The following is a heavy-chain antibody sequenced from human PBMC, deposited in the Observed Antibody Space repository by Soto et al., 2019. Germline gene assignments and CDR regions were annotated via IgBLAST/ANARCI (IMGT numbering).Heavy chain of an antibody. J-gene: IGHJ4*02. D-gene: IGHD1-1*01. V-gene: IGHV3-23*01. Sequence: GGSLRLSCXASGFTFSSYAMSWVRQAPGKGLEWVSAISGSGGSTYYADSVKGRFTISRDNSKNTLYLQMNSLRAEDTAVYYCANMCLNWPPCYWGQGTLVTVSS. CDR3: ANMCLNWPPCY. CDR2: ISGSGGST. CDR1: GFTFSSYA.